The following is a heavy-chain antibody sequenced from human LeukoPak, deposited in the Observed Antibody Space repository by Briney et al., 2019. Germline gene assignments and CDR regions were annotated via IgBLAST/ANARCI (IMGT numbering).Heavy chain of an antibody. V-gene: IGHV3-7*01. CDR2: IKQDGSEK. Sequence: GGSLRLSCEASGFTFSSYWMSWVRQAPGKGLEWVANIKQDGSEKYYVDSVKGRFTISRDNAKNSLYLQMNSLRAEDTAVYYCARGGIAVRDWFDPWGQGTLVTVSS. J-gene: IGHJ5*02. CDR1: GFTFSSYW. D-gene: IGHD6-19*01. CDR3: ARGGIAVRDWFDP.